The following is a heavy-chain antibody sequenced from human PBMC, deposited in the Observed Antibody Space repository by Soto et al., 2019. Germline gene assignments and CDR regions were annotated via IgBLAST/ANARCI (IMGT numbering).Heavy chain of an antibody. CDR3: ARDGAMTGVFDY. D-gene: IGHD3-9*01. V-gene: IGHV3-48*01. J-gene: IGHJ4*02. CDR2: ISVTSTTI. Sequence: EVQLVESGGVLAQPGGSQRLSCAASGFTFNTFGMNWVRQAPGKGLEWISYISVTSTTIHYADSVKGRFAISRDNAKNSLYLEMDSLRVEDTAVYYCARDGAMTGVFDYWGPGTVVTVSS. CDR1: GFTFNTFG.